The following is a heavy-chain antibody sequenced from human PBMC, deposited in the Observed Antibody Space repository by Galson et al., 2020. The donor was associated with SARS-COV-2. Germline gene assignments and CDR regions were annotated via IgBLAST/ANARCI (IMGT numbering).Heavy chain of an antibody. CDR2: ISKDGSNK. CDR3: ARRRSILSGGMDI. D-gene: IGHD3-10*01. V-gene: IGHV3-30*03. J-gene: IGHJ6*02. CDR1: GFTFSNYV. Sequence: GESLKISCAASGFTFSNYVIYWVRQAPGKGLEWVAGISKDGSNKYYVDSVKGRFTISRDNSKNTMYLEMNSLRVEDTAVYYCARRRSILSGGMDIWGQGTTVTVSS.